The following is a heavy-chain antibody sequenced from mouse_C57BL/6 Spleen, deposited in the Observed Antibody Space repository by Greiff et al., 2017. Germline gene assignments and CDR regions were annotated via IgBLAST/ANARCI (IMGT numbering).Heavy chain of an antibody. CDR1: GYTFTDYY. Sequence: EVQLQQSGPELVKPGASVKISCKASGYTFTDYYMNWVKQSHGKSLEWIGDINPNNGGTSYNQKFKGKATLTVDKSSSTAYMELRSLTSEDSAVYYCARSEYGNYEGFDYWGQGTTLTVSS. J-gene: IGHJ2*01. CDR2: INPNNGGT. D-gene: IGHD2-10*02. V-gene: IGHV1-26*01. CDR3: ARSEYGNYEGFDY.